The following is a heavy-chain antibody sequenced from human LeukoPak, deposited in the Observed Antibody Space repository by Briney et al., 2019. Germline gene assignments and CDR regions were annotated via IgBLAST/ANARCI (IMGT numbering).Heavy chain of an antibody. D-gene: IGHD3-22*01. Sequence: SVKVSCKASGGTFSSYAISWVRQAPGQGLEWMGRIIPIFGIANYAQKFQGRVTITADKSTNTAYMELSSLRSEDTAVYYCARALGHYYDSSGYPSYWYFDLWGRGTLVTVSS. V-gene: IGHV1-69*04. CDR3: ARALGHYYDSSGYPSYWYFDL. J-gene: IGHJ2*01. CDR2: IIPIFGIA. CDR1: GGTFSSYA.